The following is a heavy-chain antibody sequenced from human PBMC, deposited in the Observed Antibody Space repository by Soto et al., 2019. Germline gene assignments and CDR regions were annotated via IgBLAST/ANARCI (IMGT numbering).Heavy chain of an antibody. CDR1: GFTFDDYA. D-gene: IGHD3-10*01. Sequence: EVQLVESGGGLVQPGRSLRLSCAASGFTFDDYAMHWVRQAPGKGLEWVSGISRNSGSIGYADSVKGRFTISRDNAKNSLYLQMNSLRAEDTALYYCAKDGPGSRRPDYYYYYYMDVWGKGTTVTVSS. CDR2: ISRNSGSI. CDR3: AKDGPGSRRPDYYYYYYMDV. J-gene: IGHJ6*03. V-gene: IGHV3-9*01.